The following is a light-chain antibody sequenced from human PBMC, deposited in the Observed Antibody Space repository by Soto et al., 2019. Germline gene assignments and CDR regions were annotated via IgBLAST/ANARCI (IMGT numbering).Light chain of an antibody. CDR1: QSVDQW. CDR2: KAS. V-gene: IGKV1-5*03. J-gene: IGKJ1*01. CDR3: QHYDGNSPWT. Sequence: DVQMTQSPSTLSASIGDRVTITCRASQSVDQWLAWFQQKPGKAPKVLIYKASTLQSGVPSRFSASGSETEFTLTISSLQPDDFATYYCQHYDGNSPWTFGQGTKVEI.